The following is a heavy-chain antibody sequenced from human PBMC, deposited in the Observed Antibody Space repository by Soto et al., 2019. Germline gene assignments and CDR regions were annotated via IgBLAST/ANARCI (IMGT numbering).Heavy chain of an antibody. D-gene: IGHD3-10*01. CDR1: GGSISSGGYS. V-gene: IGHV4-30-2*01. CDR2: IYHSGST. Sequence: PSETLSLTCAVSGGSISSGGYSWSWIRQPPGKGLEWIGYIYHSGSTYYNPSLKSRVTISVDRSKNQFSLKLSSVTAADTAVYYCARYGSGNLYFDYWGQGTLVTVSS. J-gene: IGHJ4*02. CDR3: ARYGSGNLYFDY.